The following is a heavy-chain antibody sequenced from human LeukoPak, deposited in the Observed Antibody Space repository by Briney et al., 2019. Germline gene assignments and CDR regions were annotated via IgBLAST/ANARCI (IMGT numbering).Heavy chain of an antibody. CDR1: GFTFSSYG. CDR2: ITTSGSST. J-gene: IGHJ4*02. CDR3: AKVDTGMVHFDY. D-gene: IGHD5-18*01. V-gene: IGHV3-23*01. Sequence: GGSLRLSCAASGFTFSSYGMGWVRQAPGKGLEWVSSITTSGSSTYYADSVKGRFTISRDNSKNTVYLQMNSLRAEDTAVYYCAKVDTGMVHFDYWGQGTLVTVSS.